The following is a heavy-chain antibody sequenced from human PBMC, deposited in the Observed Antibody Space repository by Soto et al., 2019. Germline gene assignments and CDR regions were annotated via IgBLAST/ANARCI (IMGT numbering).Heavy chain of an antibody. V-gene: IGHV1-46*01. CDR1: GYTFTSYY. Sequence: ASVKVSCKASGYTFTSYYMHWVRQAPGQGLEWMGIINPSGGSTSYAQKFQGRVTMTRDTSTSTVYLELSSLRSEDTAVYYCARAIGVVVVAASPDAFDIWGQGKMVTVSS. D-gene: IGHD2-15*01. CDR2: INPSGGST. CDR3: ARAIGVVVVAASPDAFDI. J-gene: IGHJ3*02.